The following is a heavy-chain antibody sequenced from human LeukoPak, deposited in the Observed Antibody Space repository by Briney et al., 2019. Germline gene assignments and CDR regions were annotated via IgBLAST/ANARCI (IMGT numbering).Heavy chain of an antibody. J-gene: IGHJ6*02. CDR3: ARGRRGTMVRGETPYYYYGMDV. V-gene: IGHV1-69*04. Sequence: GGSVKVSCKASGGTFSSYAISWVRQAPGQGLEWMGRIIPILGIANYAQKFQGRVTITADKFTSTAYMELSSLRSEDTAVYYCARGRRGTMVRGETPYYYYGMDVWGQGTTVTVSS. CDR1: GGTFSSYA. CDR2: IIPILGIA. D-gene: IGHD3-10*01.